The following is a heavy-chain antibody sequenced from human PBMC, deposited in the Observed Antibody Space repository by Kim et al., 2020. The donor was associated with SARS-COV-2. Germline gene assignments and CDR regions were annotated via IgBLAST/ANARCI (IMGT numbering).Heavy chain of an antibody. J-gene: IGHJ4*02. D-gene: IGHD3-16*01. V-gene: IGHV4-31*03. CDR1: GGSISSGGYY. CDR3: ARWGIVSQYDY. CDR2: IYYSGST. Sequence: SETLSLTCTVSGGSISSGGYYWSWIRQHPGKGLEWIGYIYYSGSTYYNPSLKSRVTISVDTSKNQFSLKLSSVTAADTAVYYCARWGIVSQYDYWGQGTLVTVSS.